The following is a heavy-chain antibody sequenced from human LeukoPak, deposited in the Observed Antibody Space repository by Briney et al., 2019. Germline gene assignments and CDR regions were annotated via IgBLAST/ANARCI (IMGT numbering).Heavy chain of an antibody. D-gene: IGHD6-13*01. V-gene: IGHV3-21*01. CDR3: ARDRAAAARQPVDY. Sequence: GGSLRLSCAASGFTFSSYSMNWVRQAPGKGLEWVSSISSTSTYIYYADSLKGRFTISRDNAKNSLYLQMNSLRAEDTAVYYCARDRAAAARQPVDYWGQGALVTVSS. CDR2: ISSTSTYI. J-gene: IGHJ4*02. CDR1: GFTFSSYS.